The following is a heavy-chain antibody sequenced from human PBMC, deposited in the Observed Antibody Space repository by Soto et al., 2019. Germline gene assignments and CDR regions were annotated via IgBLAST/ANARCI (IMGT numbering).Heavy chain of an antibody. CDR2: ISYDGSNK. Sequence: QVQLVESGGGVVQPGRSLRLSCAASGFTFSSYGMHWVRQAPGEGLEWVAVISYDGSNKYYADSVKGRFTISRDNSKNTLYLQMNSLRAEDTAVYYCAKDRVGWELLFDYWGQGTLVTVSS. CDR1: GFTFSSYG. CDR3: AKDRVGWELLFDY. D-gene: IGHD1-26*01. J-gene: IGHJ4*02. V-gene: IGHV3-30*18.